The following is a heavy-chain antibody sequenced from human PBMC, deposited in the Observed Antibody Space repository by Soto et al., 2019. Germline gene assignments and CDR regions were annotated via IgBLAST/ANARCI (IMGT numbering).Heavy chain of an antibody. CDR1: GASISSDDSF. Sequence: PSETLSLTCTVSGASISSDDSFWGWIRQSPGKGLEWIGSLYYGGSTFYNPSLQSRVTISLDTSKNQFSLKLRSVTAADTAVYYCAIQLPVGATSWFDPWGQGTLVTVSS. CDR2: LYYGGST. J-gene: IGHJ5*02. V-gene: IGHV4-39*01. D-gene: IGHD1-26*01. CDR3: AIQLPVGATSWFDP.